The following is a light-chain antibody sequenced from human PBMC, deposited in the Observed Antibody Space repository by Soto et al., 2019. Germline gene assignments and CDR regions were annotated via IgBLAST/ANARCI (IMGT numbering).Light chain of an antibody. CDR2: GAS. Sequence: EIVLTQSPGTLSLSPGERATLSCRASQSVRSNLAWYQQKLGQAPRLLIYGASTRATGIPASFSGSGSGTDFTLTISSLEPEDFAVYYCQQRSNWPPWTFGQGTKVDIK. J-gene: IGKJ1*01. CDR3: QQRSNWPPWT. V-gene: IGKV3-11*01. CDR1: QSVRSN.